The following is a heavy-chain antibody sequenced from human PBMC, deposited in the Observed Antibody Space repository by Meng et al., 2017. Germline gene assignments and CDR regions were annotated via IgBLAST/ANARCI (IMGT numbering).Heavy chain of an antibody. J-gene: IGHJ4*02. Sequence: LSLTCAASGFTFSSYAMHWVRQAPGKGLEWVAVIIYDGSNKYYADSVKGRFTISRDNSKNTLYLQMNSLRAEDTAVYYCARDQEIVGATLADYWGQGTLVTVSS. D-gene: IGHD1-26*01. V-gene: IGHV3-30*04. CDR2: IIYDGSNK. CDR3: ARDQEIVGATLADY. CDR1: GFTFSSYA.